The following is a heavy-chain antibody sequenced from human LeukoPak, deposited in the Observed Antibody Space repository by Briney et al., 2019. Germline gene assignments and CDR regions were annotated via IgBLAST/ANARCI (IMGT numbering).Heavy chain of an antibody. CDR1: GYTFTSYG. D-gene: IGHD2-2*02. J-gene: IGHJ4*02. CDR2: IRAYNGNT. CDR3: ARVPLQDIVVVPAAIEFDY. V-gene: IGHV1-18*01. Sequence: ASVKVSCKASGYTFTSYGISWVRQAPGQGLEWMGWIRAYNGNTNYAQKLQGRVTMTTDTSTSTAYMELRSLRSDDTAVYYCARVPLQDIVVVPAAIEFDYWGQGTLVTVSS.